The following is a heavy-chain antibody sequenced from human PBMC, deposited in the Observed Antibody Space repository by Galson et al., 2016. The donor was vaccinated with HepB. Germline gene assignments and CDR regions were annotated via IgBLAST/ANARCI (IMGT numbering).Heavy chain of an antibody. D-gene: IGHD3/OR15-3a*01. CDR3: ARDWTYSETKTYYDVLDV. J-gene: IGHJ3*01. CDR2: INREGSQK. V-gene: IGHV3-7*01. CDR1: GFSLSAYS. Sequence: SLRLSCAASGFSLSAYSMTWVRQVPGQGLEWVANINREGSQKNYLDSVKVRFTISRDNGKNSLYLQMDSLRVEDTALYYCARDWTYSETKTYYDVLDVWGRGTMVTVSS.